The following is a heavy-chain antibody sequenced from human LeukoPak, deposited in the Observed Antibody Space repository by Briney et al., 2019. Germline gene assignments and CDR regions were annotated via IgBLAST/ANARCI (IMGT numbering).Heavy chain of an antibody. CDR1: GGSISSSSYY. CDR2: NYYSGST. D-gene: IGHD5-12*01. Sequence: PSETLSLTCTVSGGSISSSSYYWGWLRQPPGKGLEWNGSNYYSGSTYYNPSLKSRVTISVDTSKNQFSLKLSSVTAADTAVYYCARLSDSGYDLDYWGQGTLVTVSS. CDR3: ARLSDSGYDLDY. J-gene: IGHJ4*02. V-gene: IGHV4-39*01.